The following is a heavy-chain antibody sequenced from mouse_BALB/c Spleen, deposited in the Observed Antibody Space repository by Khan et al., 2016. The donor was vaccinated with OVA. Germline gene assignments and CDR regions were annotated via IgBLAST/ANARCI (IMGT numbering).Heavy chain of an antibody. CDR2: ISYSGRT. CDR1: GYSITSDYA. V-gene: IGHV3-2*02. J-gene: IGHJ2*02. Sequence: EVQLQESGPGLVKPSQSLSLTCTVTGYSITSDYAWNWIRQFPGNKLEWMGYISYSGRTSYNPFLKSRISLTRDTSKNQFFLQLNSVTTEDTATYYCARSVTNTTVVATDFDYWGQGTSLTVSS. D-gene: IGHD1-1*01. CDR3: ARSVTNTTVVATDFDY.